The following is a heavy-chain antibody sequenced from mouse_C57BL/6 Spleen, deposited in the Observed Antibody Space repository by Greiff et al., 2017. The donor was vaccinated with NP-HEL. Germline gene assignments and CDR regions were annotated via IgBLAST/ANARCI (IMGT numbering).Heavy chain of an antibody. CDR1: GFSLTSYA. J-gene: IGHJ4*01. CDR3: ARNDYGYDGDYYAMDY. CDR2: IWTGGGT. Sequence: VMLVESGPGLVAPSQSLSITCTVSGFSLTSYAISWVRQPPGKGLEWLGVIWTGGGTNYNSALKSRMSISKENYKSQVFLKMNSLQTDDTARYYCARNDYGYDGDYYAMDYGGQGTSVTVSS. D-gene: IGHD2-2*01. V-gene: IGHV2-9-1*01.